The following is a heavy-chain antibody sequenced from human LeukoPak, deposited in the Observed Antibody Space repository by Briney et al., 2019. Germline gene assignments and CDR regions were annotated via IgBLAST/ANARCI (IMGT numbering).Heavy chain of an antibody. CDR3: ATHMTTVTTPFDY. J-gene: IGHJ4*02. CDR1: GFTVSSNY. CDR2: IYTGGST. D-gene: IGHD4-17*01. Sequence: GGSLRLSCAASGFTVSSNYVSWVRQAPGKGLEWASVIYTGGSTYYADSVEGRFTISRDNSKNTLYLLMNSLRAEDTAVYYCATHMTTVTTPFDYWGQGTLVTVSS. V-gene: IGHV3-53*01.